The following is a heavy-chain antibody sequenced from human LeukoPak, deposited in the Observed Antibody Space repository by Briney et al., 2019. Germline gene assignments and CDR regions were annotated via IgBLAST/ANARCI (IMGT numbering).Heavy chain of an antibody. CDR1: GFTFSSYA. J-gene: IGHJ4*02. CDR3: AKALSYYYDSSGYYYY. D-gene: IGHD3-22*01. CDR2: ISGSGGST. Sequence: PGGSLRLSCAASGFTFSSYAMSWVRQAPGKGLEWVSGISGSGGSTYYADSVKGRFTISRDNSKNTLYLQMNSLRAEDTAVYYSAKALSYYYDSSGYYYYWGQGTLVTVSS. V-gene: IGHV3-23*01.